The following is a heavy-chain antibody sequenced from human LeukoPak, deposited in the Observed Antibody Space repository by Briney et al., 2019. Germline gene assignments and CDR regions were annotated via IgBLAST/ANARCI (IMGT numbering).Heavy chain of an antibody. Sequence: SETLSLTCTVSGGSISSYYWSWIRQPAGKGLEWIGRIYTSGSTNCNPSLKSRVTMSVDTSKNQFSLKLSSVTAADTAVYYCARDLYCSSTSCHNWFDPWGQGTLVTVSS. CDR2: IYTSGST. J-gene: IGHJ5*02. V-gene: IGHV4-4*07. CDR3: ARDLYCSSTSCHNWFDP. D-gene: IGHD2-2*01. CDR1: GGSISSYY.